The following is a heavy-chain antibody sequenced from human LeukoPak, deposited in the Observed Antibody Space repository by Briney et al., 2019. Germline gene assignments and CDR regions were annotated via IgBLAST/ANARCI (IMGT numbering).Heavy chain of an antibody. CDR2: IWYDGSNK. J-gene: IGHJ6*03. Sequence: GGSLRLSCGVSGITLSNYGMHWVRRAPGKGLEWVAVIWYDGSNKYYADSVKGRFTIARDNSKNTLYLQMNSLRAEDTAVYYCARIGQLWLFPYYYYYMDVWGKGTTVTVSS. D-gene: IGHD5-18*01. CDR3: ARIGQLWLFPYYYYYMDV. CDR1: GITLSNYG. V-gene: IGHV3-33*08.